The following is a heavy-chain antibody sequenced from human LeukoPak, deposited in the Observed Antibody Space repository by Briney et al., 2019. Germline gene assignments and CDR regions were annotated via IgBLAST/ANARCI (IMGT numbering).Heavy chain of an antibody. J-gene: IGHJ6*03. V-gene: IGHV3-21*01. CDR2: ITSSSSYT. CDR1: GITFRNYN. D-gene: IGHD1-1*01. CDR3: ARDPYNGAYSEGYYSYYMDV. Sequence: GGSLRLSCAASGITFRNYNMNWARQAPGKGLECISSITSSSSYTFYADSVKGRFTISRDNAKNSLYLQMNSLRVEDTAIYYCARDPYNGAYSEGYYSYYMDVWGKGTTVTVSS.